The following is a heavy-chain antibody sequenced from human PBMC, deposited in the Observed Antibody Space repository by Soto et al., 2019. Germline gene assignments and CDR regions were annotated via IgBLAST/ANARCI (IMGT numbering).Heavy chain of an antibody. Sequence: GGSLRLSCAASGFTFSSYGMHWVRQAPGKGLEWVAVIWYDGSNKYYADSVKGRFTISRDNSKNTLYLQMNSLRAEDTAVYYCATYKESVYDSSGYFPPSYWGQGTLVTVSS. CDR2: IWYDGSNK. D-gene: IGHD3-22*01. CDR3: ATYKESVYDSSGYFPPSY. J-gene: IGHJ4*02. CDR1: GFTFSSYG. V-gene: IGHV3-33*01.